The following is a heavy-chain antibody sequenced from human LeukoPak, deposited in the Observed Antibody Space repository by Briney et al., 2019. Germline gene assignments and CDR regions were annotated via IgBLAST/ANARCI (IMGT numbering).Heavy chain of an antibody. J-gene: IGHJ6*04. V-gene: IGHV3-7*01. CDR2: IKQDGGEK. CDR3: ARDRGFGQADV. D-gene: IGHD3-10*01. CDR1: GFTFSGYW. Sequence: GGALTLSRAASGFTFSGYWMSWLRQAPGKGLEWVANIKQDGGEKYYVDSVKGRFTISRDNAKNSLYLQMNSLRAEDTAVYYCARDRGFGQADVWGKGTTVTVSS.